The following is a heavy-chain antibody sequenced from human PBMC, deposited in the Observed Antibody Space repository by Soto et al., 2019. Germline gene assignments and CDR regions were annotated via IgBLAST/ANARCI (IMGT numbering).Heavy chain of an antibody. V-gene: IGHV4-4*07. CDR3: ARVRIAARTGAYGMDV. D-gene: IGHD6-6*01. CDR1: GGSISSYY. CDR2: IYTSGST. J-gene: IGHJ6*02. Sequence: PSETLSLTCTVSGGSISSYYWIWIRQPAGKGLEWIGRIYTSGSTNYNPSLKSRVTMSVDTSKNQFSLKLSSVTAADTAVYYCARVRIAARTGAYGMDVWGQGTTVTVSS.